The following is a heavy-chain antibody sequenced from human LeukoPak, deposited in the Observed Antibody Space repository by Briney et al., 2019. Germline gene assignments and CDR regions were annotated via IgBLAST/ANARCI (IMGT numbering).Heavy chain of an antibody. J-gene: IGHJ4*02. CDR2: TYYRSKWFS. CDR1: GDGVSSNSAA. CDR3: ARTYYDSSGYHVATDY. Sequence: SQTLSLTCVISGDGVSSNSAAWNWIRQSPSRGLEWLGRTYYRSKWFSDYTVSVRSRITINADTSKNQFSLQLNSVTPEDTAVYYCARTYYDSSGYHVATDYWGQGTLVTVSS. V-gene: IGHV6-1*01. D-gene: IGHD3-22*01.